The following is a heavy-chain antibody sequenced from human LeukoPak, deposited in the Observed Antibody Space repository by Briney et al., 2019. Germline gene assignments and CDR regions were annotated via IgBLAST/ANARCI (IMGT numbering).Heavy chain of an antibody. D-gene: IGHD1-1*01. CDR2: IDNNGRDA. J-gene: IGHJ4*02. V-gene: IGHV3-74*03. Sequence: PGGSPRLSCAASGFAFSGFWMHWVRQAPQKGLVWVARIDNNGRDAVYAGSVKGRFTISRDIAKNTLYLQMNSLRVEDSAMYYCVRGQRGPDYWGQGTLVTVSS. CDR3: VRGQRGPDY. CDR1: GFAFSGFW.